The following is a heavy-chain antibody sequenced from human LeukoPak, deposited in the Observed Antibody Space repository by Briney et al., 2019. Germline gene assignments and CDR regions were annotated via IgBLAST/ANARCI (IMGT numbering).Heavy chain of an antibody. CDR3: ARAVVIWNSAVWSGYSIDY. CDR2: MNPNSGNT. D-gene: IGHD3-3*01. Sequence: ASVKVSCKASGYTFTSYDINWVRQATGQGLEWMGWMNPNSGNTGYAQKFQGRVTITRNTSISTAYMELSSLRSEDTAVYYCARAVVIWNSAVWSGYSIDYWGQGTLVTVSS. V-gene: IGHV1-8*03. J-gene: IGHJ4*02. CDR1: GYTFTSYD.